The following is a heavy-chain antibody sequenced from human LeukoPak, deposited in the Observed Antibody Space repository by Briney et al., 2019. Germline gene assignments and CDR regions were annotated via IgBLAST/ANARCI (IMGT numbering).Heavy chain of an antibody. Sequence: ASVKVSCKASRYTFTSYYMHWVRQAPGQGLEWMGIINPSGGSTSFAQKFQGRVTMTRDTSTSTVYMELSSLRSEDTAVYYCAIPEKAAAMNDFWSGYWAPFDYWGQGTLVTVSS. J-gene: IGHJ4*02. CDR1: RYTFTSYY. D-gene: IGHD3-3*01. V-gene: IGHV1-46*01. CDR2: INPSGGST. CDR3: AIPEKAAAMNDFWSGYWAPFDY.